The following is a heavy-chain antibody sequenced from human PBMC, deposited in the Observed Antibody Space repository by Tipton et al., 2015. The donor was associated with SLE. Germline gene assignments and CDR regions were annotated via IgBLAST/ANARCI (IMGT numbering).Heavy chain of an antibody. Sequence: LRLSCAVYGGSFSGYYWSWIRQPPGKGLEWIGEINHSGYTNYNLSLKSRVTISVDTSKNQFSLKLSSVTAADTAVYYCARATDCSGGRCYSAYYYYGMDVWGQGTTVTVSS. CDR1: GGSFSGYY. D-gene: IGHD2-15*01. CDR2: INHSGYT. CDR3: ARATDCSGGRCYSAYYYYGMDV. V-gene: IGHV4-34*01. J-gene: IGHJ6*02.